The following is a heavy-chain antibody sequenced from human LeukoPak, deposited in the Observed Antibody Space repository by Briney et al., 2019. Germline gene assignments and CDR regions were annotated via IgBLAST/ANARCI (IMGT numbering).Heavy chain of an antibody. V-gene: IGHV3-9*01. J-gene: IGHJ4*02. D-gene: IGHD1-26*01. CDR1: GFTFDDYA. CDR3: TKAAGGVGSLFDY. CDR2: ITWNSDTI. Sequence: GGSLRLSCAASGFTFDDYAMPWVRQAPGKGLEWVSSITWNSDTITYADSVKGRFTISRDNAKRSLYLQMNILRAEDTALYFCTKAAGGVGSLFDYWGQGTLVTVSS.